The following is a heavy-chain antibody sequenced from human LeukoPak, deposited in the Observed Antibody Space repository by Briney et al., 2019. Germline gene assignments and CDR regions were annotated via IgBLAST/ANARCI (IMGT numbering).Heavy chain of an antibody. J-gene: IGHJ4*02. CDR1: GLTLSASD. CDR3: TTYRSRHY. CDR2: TKTKHRSYAT. Sequence: GGSLNLSRVVSGLTLSASDMHWVRQASGKGLKWIGRTKTKHRSYATAYAASLKGTFTISRDDSINTAYLQMNSLRAEDTAVYYCTTYRSRHYWGAGTLVTVSS. D-gene: IGHD5-18*01. V-gene: IGHV3-73*01.